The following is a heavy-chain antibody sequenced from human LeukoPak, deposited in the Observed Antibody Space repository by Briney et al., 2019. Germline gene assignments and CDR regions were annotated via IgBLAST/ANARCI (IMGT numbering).Heavy chain of an antibody. J-gene: IGHJ6*02. CDR1: GFFFNSYW. Sequence: GGSLRLSCVTSGFFFNSYWMSWVRQAPGKGLEWVANENQDGSEIYYVDSVKGRFIISRDNAKNSLYLQMNSLRAEDTALYYCAKEKFSSSWYGIYYYYGMDVWGQGTTVTVSS. CDR2: ENQDGSEI. CDR3: AKEKFSSSWYGIYYYYGMDV. D-gene: IGHD6-13*01. V-gene: IGHV3-7*03.